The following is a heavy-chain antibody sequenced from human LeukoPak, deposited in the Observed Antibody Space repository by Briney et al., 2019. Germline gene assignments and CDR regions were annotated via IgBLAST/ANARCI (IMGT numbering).Heavy chain of an antibody. CDR2: TYYKSAWYN. CDR1: GDSDSRDSIA. CDR3: ARGTGWPQFDY. V-gene: IGHV6-1*01. Sequence: SQTLSLTCAISGDSDSRDSIAWNWIRQSPSRGLEWLGRTYYKSAWYNDYAVSVKGRITTNSDTSKNQFSLQLNSVTPEDTAVYYCARGTGWPQFDYWGQGTLVTVSS. J-gene: IGHJ4*02. D-gene: IGHD6-19*01.